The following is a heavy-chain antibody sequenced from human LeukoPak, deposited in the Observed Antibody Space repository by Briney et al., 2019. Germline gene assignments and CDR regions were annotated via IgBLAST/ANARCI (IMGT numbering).Heavy chain of an antibody. Sequence: GGSLRLSCAASGFTFSSYTMNLVRQAPGKGLEWVASISSSSTYIYYADSVKGRFTISRDNAKNSLFLQMNSLRAEDTAVYYCDPDSRGDWGQGTLVTVSS. D-gene: IGHD3-22*01. J-gene: IGHJ4*02. CDR3: DPDSRGD. CDR1: GFTFSSYT. V-gene: IGHV3-21*01. CDR2: ISSSSTYI.